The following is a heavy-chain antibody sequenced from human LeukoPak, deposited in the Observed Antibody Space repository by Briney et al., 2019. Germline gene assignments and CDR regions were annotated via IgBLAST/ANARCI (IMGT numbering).Heavy chain of an antibody. Sequence: SETLSLTCGVSGGSISSTNWWTWVRQPPGEGPEWIGEVHLSGRTNYNPSLESRVTMSVDMSENHISLKLTSVTAADTAVYYCAREGGPYRPLDYSGQGTLVAVSS. J-gene: IGHJ4*02. CDR2: VHLSGRT. CDR1: GGSISSTNW. CDR3: AREGGPYRPLDY. V-gene: IGHV4-4*02.